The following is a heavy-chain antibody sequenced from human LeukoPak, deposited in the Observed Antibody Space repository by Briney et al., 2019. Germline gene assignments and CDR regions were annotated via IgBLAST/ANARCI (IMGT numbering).Heavy chain of an antibody. Sequence: GRSLRLSCAASGFTFSNYWVHWVRQAPGKGLVWVSRINIEGSSTDYADSVRGRFTISRDNSKNTLYLQMNRLSAEDTAVYYCVRSMSGRSDFWGQGTVVSVSS. CDR1: GFTFSNYW. J-gene: IGHJ4*02. CDR3: VRSMSGRSDF. D-gene: IGHD3-3*01. CDR2: INIEGSST. V-gene: IGHV3-74*01.